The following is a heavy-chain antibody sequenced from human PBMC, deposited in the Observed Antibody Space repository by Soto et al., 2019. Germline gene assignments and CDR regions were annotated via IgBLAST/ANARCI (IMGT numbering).Heavy chain of an antibody. V-gene: IGHV4-4*07. D-gene: IGHD3-16*02. CDR2: IYTSGST. CDR1: CGSIISYY. J-gene: IGHJ5*02. CDR3: ARDLPAYYDYVWGSYRYTGDWFDP. Sequence: SETLSLTCTFSCGSIISYYWSWIRQPAGKGLEWIGRIYTSGSTNYNPSLKSRVTMSVDTSKNQFSLKLSSVTAADTAVYYCARDLPAYYDYVWGSYRYTGDWFDPWGQGTLVTVSS.